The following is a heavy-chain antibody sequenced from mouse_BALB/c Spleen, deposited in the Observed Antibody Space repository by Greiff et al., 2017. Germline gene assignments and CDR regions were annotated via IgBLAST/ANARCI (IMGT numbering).Heavy chain of an antibody. Sequence: EVHLVESGGGLVQPGGSRKLSCAASGFTFSSFGMHWVRQAPEKGLEWVAYISSGSSTIYYADTVKGRFTIYRDNPKKTLFLQMTSLRSEDTAMYYCARAYYGNPACLAYWGQGTLVTVSA. CDR2: ISSGSSTI. D-gene: IGHD2-10*01. CDR3: ARAYYGNPACLAY. CDR1: GFTFSSFG. J-gene: IGHJ3*01. V-gene: IGHV5-17*02.